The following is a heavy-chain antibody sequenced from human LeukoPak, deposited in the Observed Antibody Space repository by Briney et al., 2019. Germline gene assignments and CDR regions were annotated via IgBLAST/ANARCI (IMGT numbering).Heavy chain of an antibody. CDR1: GFTFSNYG. V-gene: IGHV3-23*01. CDR3: ARDERLLSFLK. Sequence: GGSLRLSCAASGFTFSNYGLSWVRQAPGKGREWVSGITGSGGSTNYADSVKGRFTISRDNSKDTLYLQMNSLRAEDTAIYYCARDERLLSFLKWGQGTLVTVSS. D-gene: IGHD3-3*01. CDR2: ITGSGGST. J-gene: IGHJ4*02.